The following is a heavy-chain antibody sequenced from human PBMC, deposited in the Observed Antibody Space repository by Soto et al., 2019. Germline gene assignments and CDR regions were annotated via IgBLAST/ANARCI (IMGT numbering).Heavy chain of an antibody. J-gene: IGHJ4*02. CDR2: IYYSGST. Sequence: PSETLSLTCTVSGGSISSYYWSWIRQPPGKGLEWIGYIYYSGSTNYNPSLKSRVTISVDTSKNQFSLKLSSVTAADTAVYYCAQAGAYGYFDYWGQVTLVTVSS. D-gene: IGHD4-17*01. CDR1: GGSISSYY. V-gene: IGHV4-59*01. CDR3: AQAGAYGYFDY.